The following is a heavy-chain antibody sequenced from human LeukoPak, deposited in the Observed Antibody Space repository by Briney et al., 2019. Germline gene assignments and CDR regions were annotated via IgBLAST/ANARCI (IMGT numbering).Heavy chain of an antibody. J-gene: IGHJ3*02. Sequence: GGSLRLSCAASGFTFSSYWMHWVRQAPGKGLVWVSRIDSDESSTNYADSVKGRITISRDNAKNTLYLQMNSLRAEDTALYYCARALGNAFDIWGQGTMVTVSS. CDR2: IDSDESST. CDR3: ARALGNAFDI. D-gene: IGHD7-27*01. CDR1: GFTFSSYW. V-gene: IGHV3-74*01.